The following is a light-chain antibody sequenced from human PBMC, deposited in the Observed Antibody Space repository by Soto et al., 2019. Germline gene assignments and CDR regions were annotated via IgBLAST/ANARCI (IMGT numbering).Light chain of an antibody. CDR3: QQYNNWPPYT. J-gene: IGKJ2*01. CDR1: QSVTGN. CDR2: GAS. Sequence: EIVMTQSPATLSASPGERATLSCRASQSVTGNLAWYQQKPGQAPRLLIYGASTRATGIPGRFSGSGFGTEFTLTISSLQSEDFAVYYCQQYNNWPPYTFGQGTKLEIK. V-gene: IGKV3-15*01.